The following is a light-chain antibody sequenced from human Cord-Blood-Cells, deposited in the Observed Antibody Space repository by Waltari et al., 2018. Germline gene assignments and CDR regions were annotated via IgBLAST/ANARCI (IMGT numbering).Light chain of an antibody. CDR3: QQYNNWPPYS. Sequence: EIVMTQSPATLSVSPVERATLSCRASQSVSSNLAWYQQKPGQAPRLLIYGASTRATGIPARFSGSGYGTEFTLTISSLQSEDFAVYYCQQYNNWPPYSFGQGTKLEIK. CDR1: QSVSSN. V-gene: IGKV3-15*01. CDR2: GAS. J-gene: IGKJ2*03.